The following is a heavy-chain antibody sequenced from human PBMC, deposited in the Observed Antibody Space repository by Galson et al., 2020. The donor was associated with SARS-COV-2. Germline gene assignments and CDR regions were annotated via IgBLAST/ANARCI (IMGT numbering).Heavy chain of an antibody. V-gene: IGHV4-59*01. CDR2: IYYSGST. J-gene: IGHJ6*02. D-gene: IGHD2-2*01. Sequence: SETLSLTCTVSGGSISSYYWSWIRQPPGKGLEWIGYIYYSGSTNYNPSLKSRVTISVDTSKNQFSLKLSSVTAADTAVYYCAREDIVVVPAAMPVYYYYGMDVWGQGTTVTVSS. CDR3: AREDIVVVPAAMPVYYYYGMDV. CDR1: GGSISSYY.